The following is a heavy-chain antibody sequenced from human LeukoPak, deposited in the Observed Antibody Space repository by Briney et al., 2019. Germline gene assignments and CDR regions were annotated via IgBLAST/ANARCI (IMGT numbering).Heavy chain of an antibody. CDR2: INHSGST. Sequence: SETLSLTCAVYGGSLRGFYWSWIRHPPGKGLEWIGEINHSGSTNYNPSLESRVTISVDTSKNQFSLKLSSVTAADTAVYYCARGGYAARSYFQHWGQGTLVTVSS. D-gene: IGHD5-12*01. CDR1: GGSLRGFY. J-gene: IGHJ1*01. V-gene: IGHV4-34*01. CDR3: ARGGYAARSYFQH.